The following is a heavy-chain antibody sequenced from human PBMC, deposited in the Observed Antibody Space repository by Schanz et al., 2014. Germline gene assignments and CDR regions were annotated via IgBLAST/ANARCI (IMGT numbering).Heavy chain of an antibody. Sequence: EVQLLESGGGLVQPGGSLRLSCVASGFTFFGSFAMSWVRQAPGKGLEWVSGLTEGGGGTYYTDAVKGRFTISRDSSKNTLYLQMNSLRSEDTAVYYCAKDVDFWSGYYLDYWGQGTLVTVSS. CDR1: GFTFFGSFA. CDR2: LTEGGGGT. D-gene: IGHD3-3*01. CDR3: AKDVDFWSGYYLDY. J-gene: IGHJ4*02. V-gene: IGHV3-23*01.